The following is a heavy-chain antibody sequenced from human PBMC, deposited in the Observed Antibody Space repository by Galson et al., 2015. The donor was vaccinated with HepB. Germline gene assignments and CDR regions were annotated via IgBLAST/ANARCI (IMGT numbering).Heavy chain of an antibody. CDR2: IKEDGSEK. J-gene: IGHJ5*02. CDR1: GFDFSTYW. D-gene: IGHD2-21*01. CDR3: ARGAVIVS. V-gene: IGHV3-7*03. Sequence: SLRLSCAVSGFDFSTYWMSWVRQTPGKGLEWVTNIKEDGSEKYYVDSVKGRFTVSRDNAKNSLYLQMNSLRAEDTAVYYCARGAVIVSWGQGTLVTVSS.